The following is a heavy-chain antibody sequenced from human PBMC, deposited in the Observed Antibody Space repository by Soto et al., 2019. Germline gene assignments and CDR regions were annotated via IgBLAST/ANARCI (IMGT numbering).Heavy chain of an antibody. CDR1: GFIVSDYH. CDR2: ISSSGTYI. V-gene: IGHV3-11*04. CDR3: GTAIWSYSLDFFED. J-gene: IGHJ1*01. Sequence: GGSLSLSCAASGFIVSDYHRSWIRQAPGKGLEWIAYISSSGTYIYYADSVKGRFTISRDNAENTVYLQMNSLTIDDTAVYFCGTAIWSYSLDFFEDWGQGTLVTVSS. D-gene: IGHD1-26*01.